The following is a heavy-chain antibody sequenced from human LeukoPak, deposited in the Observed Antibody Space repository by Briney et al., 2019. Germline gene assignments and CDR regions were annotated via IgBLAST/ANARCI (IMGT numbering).Heavy chain of an antibody. V-gene: IGHV3-9*01. Sequence: GGSLRLSCAASGFTFDDYAVHWVRQVPGKGLEWVSGISWNSGTIGYADSVKGRFTISRDNAENSLFLQMDNLRAEDAAVYYCVRGGRPMDQLLDYWGQGTPVTVSS. CDR2: ISWNSGTI. CDR3: VRGGRPMDQLLDY. CDR1: GFTFDDYA. D-gene: IGHD1-1*01. J-gene: IGHJ4*02.